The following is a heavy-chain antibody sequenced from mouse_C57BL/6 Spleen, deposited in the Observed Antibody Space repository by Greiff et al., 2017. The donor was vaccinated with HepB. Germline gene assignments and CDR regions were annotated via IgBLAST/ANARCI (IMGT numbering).Heavy chain of an antibody. CDR1: GFTFSSYA. Sequence: EVKLMESGEGLVKPGGSLKLSCAASGFTFSSYAMSWVRQTPEKRLEWVAYISSGGDYIYYADTVKGRFPISRDNARNTLYLQMSSLKSEDTAMYYCTQEGDYGSRRAMDYCGQGTSVTVSS. D-gene: IGHD1-1*01. V-gene: IGHV5-9-1*02. CDR2: ISSGGDYI. CDR3: TQEGDYGSRRAMDY. J-gene: IGHJ4*01.